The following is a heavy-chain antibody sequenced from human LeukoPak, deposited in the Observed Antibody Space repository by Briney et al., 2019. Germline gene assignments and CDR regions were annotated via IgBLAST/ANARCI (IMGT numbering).Heavy chain of an antibody. CDR1: GGSISGYF. V-gene: IGHV4-59*08. D-gene: IGHD6-13*01. CDR2: IHYSGNT. J-gene: IGHJ4*02. Sequence: SETLSLTCTVSGGSISGYFWSWIRQPPGKGLEWIGYIHYSGNTNYNPSLKSRVTISLDTSKNQFSLRLSSVTAADTAVYYCARRTNRGIVAAYFDYWGQGTLVTVSP. CDR3: ARRTNRGIVAAYFDY.